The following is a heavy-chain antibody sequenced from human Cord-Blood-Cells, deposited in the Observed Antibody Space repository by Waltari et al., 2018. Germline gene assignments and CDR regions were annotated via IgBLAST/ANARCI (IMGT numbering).Heavy chain of an antibody. J-gene: IGHJ5*02. V-gene: IGHV4-4*02. D-gene: IGHD5-12*01. CDR1: GGSISSSNG. CDR3: ARPSLRGYDWGSWFDP. Sequence: QVQLQESGPGLVKPSGTLSLTCAVPGGSISSSNGWRWVRQPPGKGLEWIGELYHSGSTNYNQSLKRRVTISVDKSKNQFSLKLSSVTAADTAVYYCARPSLRGYDWGSWFDPWGQGTLVTVSS. CDR2: LYHSGST.